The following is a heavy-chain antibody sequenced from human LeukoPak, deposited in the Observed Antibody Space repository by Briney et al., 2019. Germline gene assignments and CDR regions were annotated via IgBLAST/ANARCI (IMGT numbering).Heavy chain of an antibody. J-gene: IGHJ6*02. D-gene: IGHD6-19*01. Sequence: PGGSLRLSCAASGFTFRSYAMHWVRQAPGKGLEWVAVISYDGSNKYYADSVKGRFTISRDNSKNTLYLQMNSLRAEDTAVYYCARDSVVAVAGTYYYYYYGMDVWGQGTTVTVSS. CDR3: ARDSVVAVAGTYYYYYYGMDV. CDR2: ISYDGSNK. CDR1: GFTFRSYA. V-gene: IGHV3-30-3*01.